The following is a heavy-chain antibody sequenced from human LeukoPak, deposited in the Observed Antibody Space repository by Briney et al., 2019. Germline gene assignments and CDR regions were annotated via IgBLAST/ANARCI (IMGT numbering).Heavy chain of an antibody. J-gene: IGHJ4*02. V-gene: IGHV3-48*03. D-gene: IGHD6-13*01. CDR1: GFTFSNYE. CDR3: ANDDISSSWSFDY. Sequence: AGGSLRLSCAASGFTFSNYEMHWVRQAPGKGLEWVSYISSSGSDIYYADSVKGRFTISRDNAKNSLYLQMNSLRAEDTAVYYCANDDISSSWSFDYWGQGTLVTVSS. CDR2: ISSSGSDI.